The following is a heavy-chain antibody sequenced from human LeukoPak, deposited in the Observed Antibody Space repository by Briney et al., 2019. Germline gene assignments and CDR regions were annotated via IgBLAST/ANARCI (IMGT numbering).Heavy chain of an antibody. Sequence: ASVKVSCKASGYTFTGYYMHWVRQAPGQGLEWMGWINPNSGGTNYAQKFQGRVTMTGDTSISTAYMELSRLRSDDTAVYYCARDPSSSWYKIWFDPWGQGTLVTVSS. CDR1: GYTFTGYY. V-gene: IGHV1-2*02. CDR2: INPNSGGT. CDR3: ARDPSSSWYKIWFDP. J-gene: IGHJ5*02. D-gene: IGHD6-13*01.